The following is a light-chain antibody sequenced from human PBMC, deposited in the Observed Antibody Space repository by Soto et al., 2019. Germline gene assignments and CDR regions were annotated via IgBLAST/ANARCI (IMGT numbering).Light chain of an antibody. CDR1: SSDVGGYNY. J-gene: IGLJ1*01. CDR3: SSYTSSSTLYV. CDR2: EVS. Sequence: QSVLTQPASVSGSPGQSITISCTGTSSDVGGYNYVSWYQQHPGKAPKLIIYEVSNRPSGVSNRFSGSKSGDTASLTISGLHAEEEADYYCSSYTSSSTLYVFGTGTKLTVL. V-gene: IGLV2-14*01.